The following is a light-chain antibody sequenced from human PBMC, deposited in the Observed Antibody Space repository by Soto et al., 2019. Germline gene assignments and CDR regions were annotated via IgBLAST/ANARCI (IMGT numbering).Light chain of an antibody. CDR1: QSISSY. J-gene: IGKJ5*01. Sequence: VGARHNKTKRASQSISSYLNWYQQKPAKAPKLXXXAASSLQSGVPSRFSGSGSGTEFCLTISTLQTADFATYYCQQSSSPPMITFGQGTRLEIK. V-gene: IGKV1-39*01. CDR3: QQSSSPPMIT. CDR2: AAS.